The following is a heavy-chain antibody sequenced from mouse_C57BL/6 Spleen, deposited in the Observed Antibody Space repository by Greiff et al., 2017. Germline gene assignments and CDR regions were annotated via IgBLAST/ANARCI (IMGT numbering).Heavy chain of an antibody. D-gene: IGHD1-1*01. V-gene: IGHV1-19*01. CDR2: INPYNGGT. CDR1: GYTFTDYY. CDR3: ARTYYGSSSGYFDV. Sequence: EVQLQQSGPVLVKPGASVKMSCKASGYTFTDYYMNWVKQSHGKSLEWIGVINPYNGGTSYNQKFKGKATLTVDKSSSTAYMELNSLTSEDSAVYYCARTYYGSSSGYFDVWGTGTTVTVSS. J-gene: IGHJ1*03.